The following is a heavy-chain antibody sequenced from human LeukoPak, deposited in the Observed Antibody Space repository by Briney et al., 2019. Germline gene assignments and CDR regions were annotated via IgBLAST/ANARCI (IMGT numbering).Heavy chain of an antibody. CDR1: GHTLTGYY. Sequence: GASVKVSCKASGHTLTGYYMHWVRQAPGQGLEWLGWINPNSGVTNYAQKFQGRITMTRDTSITTVYMELSSLTSDDTAVYYCGSGQWLVGVFYWGQGTLVTVSS. V-gene: IGHV1-2*02. CDR2: INPNSGVT. J-gene: IGHJ4*02. D-gene: IGHD6-19*01. CDR3: GSGQWLVGVFY.